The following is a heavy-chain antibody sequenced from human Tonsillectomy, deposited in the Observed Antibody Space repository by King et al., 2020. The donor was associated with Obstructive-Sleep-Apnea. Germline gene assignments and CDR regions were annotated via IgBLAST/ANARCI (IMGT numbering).Heavy chain of an antibody. Sequence: QLVQSGAEVKKPGSSVKVSCKASGGTFSSYAISWVRQAPGQGLEWMGGIIPILGIANYAQKFQGRVTITADKSTSTAYMELSSLRSEDTAVYYCARDAIGPDEGSHILTGYWGQGTLVTVSS. CDR2: IIPILGIA. CDR3: ARDAIGPDEGSHILTGY. V-gene: IGHV1-69*10. D-gene: IGHD3-9*01. J-gene: IGHJ4*02. CDR1: GGTFSSYA.